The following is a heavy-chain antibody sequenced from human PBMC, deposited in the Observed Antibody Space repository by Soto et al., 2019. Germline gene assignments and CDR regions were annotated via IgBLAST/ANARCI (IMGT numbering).Heavy chain of an antibody. Sequence: SGPTLVNPTPPLTLTCTFSGFSLSTSGMCVSWIRQPPGKALEWLALIDWDDDKYYSTSLKTRLTISKDTSKNQVVLTMTNMDPVDTATYYCARISGYSYGNTDYFDYWGQGTLVTVSS. J-gene: IGHJ4*02. D-gene: IGHD5-18*01. CDR2: IDWDDDK. CDR1: GFSLSTSGMC. V-gene: IGHV2-70*01. CDR3: ARISGYSYGNTDYFDY.